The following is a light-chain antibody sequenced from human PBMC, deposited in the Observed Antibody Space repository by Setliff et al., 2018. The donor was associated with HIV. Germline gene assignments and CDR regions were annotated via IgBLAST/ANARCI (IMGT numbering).Light chain of an antibody. CDR2: EVR. CDR1: SSDVGGYRY. Sequence: QSALTQPASVSGSPGQSITISCTGTSSDVGGYRYVSWYQQHPGKAPKLIIYEVRNRPSGVSNRFSGSKSGNTASLTISGLQAEDEADYYCSSYAITNTLPFGTGTRSPS. V-gene: IGLV2-14*01. CDR3: SSYAITNTLP. J-gene: IGLJ1*01.